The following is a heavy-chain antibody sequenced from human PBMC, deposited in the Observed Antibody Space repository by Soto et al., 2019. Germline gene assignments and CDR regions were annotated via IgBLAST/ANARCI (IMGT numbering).Heavy chain of an antibody. V-gene: IGHV3-15*07. D-gene: IGHD4-17*01. CDR1: GFIFSNAW. CDR2: LKGKTDGGTT. Sequence: SGGSLRLSCAVSGFIFSNAWVNWVRQTPGKGLEWVGRLKGKTDGGTTDYAEVVKGRFTISGDESKNTLFLQMNSLETEDTAVYYCATSGTMVYGDSTRPHFDYWGQGTQITVSS. CDR3: ATSGTMVYGDSTRPHFDY. J-gene: IGHJ4*02.